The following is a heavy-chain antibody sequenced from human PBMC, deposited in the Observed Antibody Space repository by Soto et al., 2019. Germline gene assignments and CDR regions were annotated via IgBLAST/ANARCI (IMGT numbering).Heavy chain of an antibody. D-gene: IGHD4-17*01. CDR2: FDPEDGET. J-gene: IGHJ4*02. Sequence: ASVKVSCKVSGYTLTELSMHWVRQAPGKGLEWIGGFDPEDGETIYAQKFQGRVTITADESTNTAYMELNYLRSEDTAVYFCARELDPYYGGNSLSLDYWGQGTLVTVSS. V-gene: IGHV1-24*01. CDR1: GYTLTELS. CDR3: ARELDPYYGGNSLSLDY.